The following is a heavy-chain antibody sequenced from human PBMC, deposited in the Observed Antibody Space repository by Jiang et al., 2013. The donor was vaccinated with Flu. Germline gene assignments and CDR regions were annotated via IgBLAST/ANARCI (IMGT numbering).Heavy chain of an antibody. Sequence: PGLVKPSETLSLTCTVSGGSISSYYWSWIRQPPGKGLEWIGYIYYSGSTNYNPSLKSRVTISVDTSKNQFSLKLSSVTAADTAVYYCARSPYDSSGYYRDWGQGTLVTVSS. CDR3: ARSPYDSSGYYRD. J-gene: IGHJ4*02. CDR1: GGSISSYY. CDR2: IYYSGST. D-gene: IGHD3-22*01. V-gene: IGHV4-59*01.